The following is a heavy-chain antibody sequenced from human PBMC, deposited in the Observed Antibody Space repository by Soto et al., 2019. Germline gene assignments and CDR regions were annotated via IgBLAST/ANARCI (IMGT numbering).Heavy chain of an antibody. Sequence: TSETLSLTCAVYGGSFSGYYWSWIRQPPGKGLEWIGEINHSGSTTYNPSLKSRVSVSVDMSKNQFSLTLSSVTAADTAVYYCARDNGAATAALDYWGQGTLVTVSS. CDR3: ARDNGAATAALDY. CDR2: INHSGST. D-gene: IGHD6-13*01. CDR1: GGSFSGYY. V-gene: IGHV4-34*01. J-gene: IGHJ4*02.